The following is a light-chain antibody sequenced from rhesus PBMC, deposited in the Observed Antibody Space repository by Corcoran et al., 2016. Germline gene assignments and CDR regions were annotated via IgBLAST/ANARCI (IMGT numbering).Light chain of an antibody. CDR2: GAS. Sequence: EIVMTQSPATLALSPGERATLSCRASQSVSSYLAWYQQKPGQAPRLLIYGASSRATGHTDRFSGSWSGTEFTHPISSLVPEDVGVYFCLQSSNWPLTFGGGTKVEIK. V-gene: IGKV3-24*04. CDR3: LQSSNWPLT. CDR1: QSVSSY. J-gene: IGKJ4*01.